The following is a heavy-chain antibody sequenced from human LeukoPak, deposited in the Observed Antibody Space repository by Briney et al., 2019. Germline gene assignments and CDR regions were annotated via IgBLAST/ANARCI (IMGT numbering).Heavy chain of an antibody. J-gene: IGHJ6*04. V-gene: IGHV1-18*04. CDR1: GYMFTSYG. CDR2: INGNNGNT. Sequence: GASVTVPCKASGYMFTSYGVSWVRQAPGRGLEWMGWINGNNGNTIYAQKFQGRVTMTTDASTRTAYMELRSLGSDDTAVYYCARVGRSSSSWTHSYNYGMDVWGKGTTVIVSS. D-gene: IGHD6-13*01. CDR3: ARVGRSSSSWTHSYNYGMDV.